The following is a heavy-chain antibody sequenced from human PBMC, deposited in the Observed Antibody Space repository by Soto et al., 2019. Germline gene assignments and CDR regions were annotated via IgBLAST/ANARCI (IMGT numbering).Heavy chain of an antibody. Sequence: EGQLLESGGGLVQPGGSLRLSCAASGFTFNSYAMSWVRQAPGEGLEWVSGISGSGGTTYYADSVKGRFTISRDESENTLYLQMTSLRAEDTAIYYCANSVWYNPDGYFQHWGQGTLVTVSS. J-gene: IGHJ1*01. D-gene: IGHD6-19*01. CDR2: ISGSGGTT. V-gene: IGHV3-23*01. CDR1: GFTFNSYA. CDR3: ANSVWYNPDGYFQH.